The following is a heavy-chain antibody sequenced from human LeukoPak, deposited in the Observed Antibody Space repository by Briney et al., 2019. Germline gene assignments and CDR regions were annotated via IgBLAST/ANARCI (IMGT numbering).Heavy chain of an antibody. Sequence: ASVEVSCKASGGTFSSYAISWVRQAPGQGLEWMGGIIPIFGTANYAQKFQGRVTITADESTSTAYMELSSLRSEDTAVYYCARETGYSSGWYSYYFDYWGQGTLVTVSS. CDR2: IIPIFGTA. CDR1: GGTFSSYA. J-gene: IGHJ4*02. D-gene: IGHD6-19*01. CDR3: ARETGYSSGWYSYYFDY. V-gene: IGHV1-69*01.